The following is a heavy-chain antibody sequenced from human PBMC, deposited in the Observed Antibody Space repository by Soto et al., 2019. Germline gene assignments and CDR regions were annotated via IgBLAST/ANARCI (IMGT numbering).Heavy chain of an antibody. CDR2: ILSDGSNK. CDR3: ARDDEGGSDCDLGY. CDR1: GFTLSSHA. J-gene: IGHJ4*02. Sequence: QVQLVESGGGVVQPGRSLRLSCAVSGFTLSSHAMHWVRQAPGKGLEWVALILSDGSNKYYADSVKGRFTTSRDNSKNTMYLHMTSLSVEDTAVYYCARDDEGGSDCDLGYWGQGALVTVSS. D-gene: IGHD1-26*01. V-gene: IGHV3-30-3*01.